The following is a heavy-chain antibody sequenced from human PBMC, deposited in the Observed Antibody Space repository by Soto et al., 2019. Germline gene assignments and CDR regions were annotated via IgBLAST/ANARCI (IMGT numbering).Heavy chain of an antibody. CDR3: ARAPSRLYDSSGYYPEY. J-gene: IGHJ4*02. Sequence: PGESLKISCKGSGYSFTSYWIGWVRQMPGKGLEWMGIIYPGDSDTRYSPSFQGQVTISADKSISTAYLQWSSLKASDTAMYYCARAPSRLYDSSGYYPEYWGQGNLVTVSS. CDR1: GYSFTSYW. V-gene: IGHV5-51*01. D-gene: IGHD3-22*01. CDR2: IYPGDSDT.